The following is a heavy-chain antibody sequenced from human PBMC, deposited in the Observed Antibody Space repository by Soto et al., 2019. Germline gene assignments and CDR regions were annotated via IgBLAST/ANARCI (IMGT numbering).Heavy chain of an antibody. CDR1: GGSISSGGYY. CDR3: ARYGYNNQEDTWFAP. CDR2: IYYSGST. Sequence: SETLSLTCTVSGGSISSGGYYWSWIRQHPGKGLEWIGYIYYSGSTYYNPSLKSRVTISVDTSKNQFSLKLSSVTAADTAVYYCARYGYNNQEDTWFAPWGQGTLVTVSS. D-gene: IGHD3-9*01. V-gene: IGHV4-31*03. J-gene: IGHJ5*02.